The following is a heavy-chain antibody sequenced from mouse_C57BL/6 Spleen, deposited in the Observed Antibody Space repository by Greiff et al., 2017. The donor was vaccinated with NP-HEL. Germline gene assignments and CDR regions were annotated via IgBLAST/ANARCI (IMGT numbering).Heavy chain of an antibody. CDR2: INPNNGGT. CDR1: GYTFTDYY. V-gene: IGHV1-26*01. Sequence: EVQLQQSGPELVKPRASVKISCKASGYTFTDYYMNWVKQSHGKSLEWIGDINPNNGGTSYNQKFKGKATLTVDKSSSTAYMELRSLTSEDSAVYYCARHSSGYGDFDYWGQGTTLTVSS. D-gene: IGHD3-2*02. J-gene: IGHJ2*01. CDR3: ARHSSGYGDFDY.